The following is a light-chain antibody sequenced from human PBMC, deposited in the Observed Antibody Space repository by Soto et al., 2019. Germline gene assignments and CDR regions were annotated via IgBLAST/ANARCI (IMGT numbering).Light chain of an antibody. CDR1: TGHSSYI. J-gene: IGLJ2*01. V-gene: IGLV4-60*03. Sequence: QSVLTQSSSASASLGSSVKLTCTLSTGHSSYIIAWHQQQLGKAPRYLMKVEDSGSYNKGSGVPDRFSGSRSGADRYLTISNLQSEDEADYYCETWDIETRVFGGGTKLTVL. CDR2: VEDSGSY. CDR3: ETWDIETRV.